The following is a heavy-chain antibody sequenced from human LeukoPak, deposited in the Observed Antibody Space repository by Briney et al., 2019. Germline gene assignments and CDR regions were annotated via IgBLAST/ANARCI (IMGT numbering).Heavy chain of an antibody. V-gene: IGHV4-59*01. CDR3: ARVVTGAGGFDY. D-gene: IGHD4-23*01. Sequence: SSETLSLTCTVSGGSISSFYWSWIRQPPGKGLEWIGYIYYSGSTNYNPSLKSRVTISVDTSKNQFSLKLSSVTAADTAVYYCARVVTGAGGFDYWGQGTLVTVSS. J-gene: IGHJ4*02. CDR1: GGSISSFY. CDR2: IYYSGST.